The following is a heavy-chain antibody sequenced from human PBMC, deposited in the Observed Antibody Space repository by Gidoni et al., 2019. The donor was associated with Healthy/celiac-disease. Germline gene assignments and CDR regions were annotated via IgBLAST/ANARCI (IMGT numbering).Heavy chain of an antibody. CDR3: ASLSFYGDYHFDY. V-gene: IGHV3-30-3*01. Sequence: SSYAMHWVRQAPGKGLEWVAVISYDGSNKYYADSVKGRFTISRDNSKNTLYLQMNSLRAEDTAVYYCASLSFYGDYHFDYWGQGTLVTVSS. CDR1: SSYA. CDR2: ISYDGSNK. J-gene: IGHJ4*02. D-gene: IGHD4-17*01.